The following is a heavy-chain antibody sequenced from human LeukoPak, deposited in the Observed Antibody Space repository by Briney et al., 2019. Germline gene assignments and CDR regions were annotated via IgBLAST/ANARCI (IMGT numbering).Heavy chain of an antibody. D-gene: IGHD2-15*01. Sequence: GGSLRLSCAASGFSFSAYAMSWVRQAPGKGLEWVSGISGSGHSTYYADSVKGRFTISRDNSKNTLFLQMNSLRVEDTAVYYCAMQIAATLRVVDYWGQGTLVTVSS. CDR2: ISGSGHST. CDR1: GFSFSAYA. J-gene: IGHJ4*02. V-gene: IGHV3-23*01. CDR3: AMQIAATLRVVDY.